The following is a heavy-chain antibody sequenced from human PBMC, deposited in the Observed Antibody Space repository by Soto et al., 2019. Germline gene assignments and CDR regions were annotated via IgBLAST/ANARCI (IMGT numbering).Heavy chain of an antibody. J-gene: IGHJ4*02. Sequence: ASVEVSCKASGYTFTGYEMHSVRQVPGQGREWMGWINPNSGGTNYAQKFQGRVTMTRDTSISTAYMELSRLRSDDTAVYYCARGWLRFHPGDWDYWGQGTLVTVSS. V-gene: IGHV1-2*02. CDR2: INPNSGGT. CDR1: GYTFTGYE. D-gene: IGHD5-12*01. CDR3: ARGWLRFHPGDWDY.